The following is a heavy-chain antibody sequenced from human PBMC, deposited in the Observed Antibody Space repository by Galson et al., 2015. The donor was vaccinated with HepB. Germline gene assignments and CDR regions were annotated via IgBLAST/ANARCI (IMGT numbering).Heavy chain of an antibody. CDR1: GYTFTGYY. CDR3: AREVVPAAMMGFYYYYGMDV. J-gene: IGHJ6*02. Sequence: SVKVSCKASGYTFTGYYMHWVRQAPGQGLEWMGRINPNSGGTNYAQKFQGRVTMTRDTSISTAYMELSRLRPDDTAVYYCAREVVPAAMMGFYYYYGMDVWGQGTTVTVSS. V-gene: IGHV1-2*06. D-gene: IGHD2-2*01. CDR2: INPNSGGT.